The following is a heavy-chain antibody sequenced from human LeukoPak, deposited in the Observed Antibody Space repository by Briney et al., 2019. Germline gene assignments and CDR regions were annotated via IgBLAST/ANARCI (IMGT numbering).Heavy chain of an antibody. CDR1: GFTFGDYA. Sequence: GRSLRLSCTASGFTFGDYAMGWVRQAPGKGLEWVGFIRSKAYGGTTEYAASVKGRFTISRDDSKSIAYLQMNSLKTEDTAVYYCTRVAGGYYGSGSTTWGQGTLVTVSS. D-gene: IGHD3-10*01. J-gene: IGHJ4*02. CDR3: TRVAGGYYGSGSTT. V-gene: IGHV3-49*04. CDR2: IRSKAYGGTT.